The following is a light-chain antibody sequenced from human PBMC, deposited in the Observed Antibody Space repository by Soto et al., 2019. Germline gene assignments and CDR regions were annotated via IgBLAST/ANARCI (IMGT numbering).Light chain of an antibody. V-gene: IGLV1-40*01. CDR3: SSYGGSNNLV. CDR2: GNR. CDR1: SSNLGAGYD. J-gene: IGLJ2*01. Sequence: QSVLTQPPSVSGAPGQRVTLSCTGNSSNLGAGYDVHWYQQLPGAAPKLVIFGNRNRPSGVPERFSGSKSGTSASLAITGLQAEDEADYYCSSYGGSNNLVFGGGTKLTVL.